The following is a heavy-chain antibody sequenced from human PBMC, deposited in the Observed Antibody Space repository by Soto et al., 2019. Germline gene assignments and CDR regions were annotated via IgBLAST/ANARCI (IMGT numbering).Heavy chain of an antibody. D-gene: IGHD3-16*01. CDR2: ISPYSDNT. V-gene: IGHV1-18*01. Sequence: QVQLVQSGAEVKKPGASVKVSCKASGYTFTNFGFTWVRQAPGQGLEWMGWISPYSDNTNYAQNLQGRVTMTTDTATSTTYRELRSLGSADTAVYFCARGQGELDYWGQGTLVTVSA. CDR3: ARGQGELDY. J-gene: IGHJ4*02. CDR1: GYTFTNFG.